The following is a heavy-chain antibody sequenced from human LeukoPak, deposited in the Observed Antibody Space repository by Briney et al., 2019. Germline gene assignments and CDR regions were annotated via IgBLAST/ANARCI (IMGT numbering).Heavy chain of an antibody. CDR2: IYYSGST. CDR1: GGSISSGDYY. J-gene: IGHJ5*02. Sequence: PSQTLSLTCTVSGGSISSGDYYWSWIRQPPGKGLEWIGYIYYSGSTYYNPSLKSRVPISVDTSKNQFSLKLSSVTAADTAVYYCARAKGMVRGVIIMDWFDPWGQGTLVTVSS. V-gene: IGHV4-30-4*01. CDR3: ARAKGMVRGVIIMDWFDP. D-gene: IGHD3-10*01.